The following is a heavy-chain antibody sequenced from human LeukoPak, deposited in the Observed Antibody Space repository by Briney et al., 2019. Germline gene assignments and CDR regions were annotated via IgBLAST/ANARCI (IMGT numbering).Heavy chain of an antibody. J-gene: IGHJ4*02. Sequence: GASVKVSCKASGYTFTSYGISWVRQAPGQGLEWMGWISAYNGNTNYAQKLQGRVTMTTDTSTSTAYMELRSLRFDDTAVYYCARDQLWFGELLYQSDYWGQGTLVTVSS. CDR3: ARDQLWFGELLYQSDY. D-gene: IGHD3-10*01. V-gene: IGHV1-18*04. CDR1: GYTFTSYG. CDR2: ISAYNGNT.